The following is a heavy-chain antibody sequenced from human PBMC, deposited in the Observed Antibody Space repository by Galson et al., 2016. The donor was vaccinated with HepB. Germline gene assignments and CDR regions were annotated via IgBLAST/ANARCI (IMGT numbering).Heavy chain of an antibody. CDR1: GFMFDNYD. CDR2: ITWDGGNT. CDR3: AKDISGDFSS. D-gene: IGHD1-26*01. J-gene: IGHJ4*02. Sequence: SLRLSCAASGFMFDNYDIHWVRQPPGKGLEWISVITWDGGNTFYADSVKGRFVISRDNSKNSLSLQMNSLRAEDTALYYCAKDISGDFSSWGQGTLVTVSS. V-gene: IGHV3-43D*04.